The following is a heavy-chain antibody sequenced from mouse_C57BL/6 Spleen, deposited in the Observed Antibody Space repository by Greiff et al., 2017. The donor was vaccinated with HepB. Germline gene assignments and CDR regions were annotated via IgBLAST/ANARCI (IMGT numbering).Heavy chain of an antibody. V-gene: IGHV1-64*01. CDR1: GYTFTSYW. CDR2: IHPNSGST. CDR3: ATFITTSDFDY. J-gene: IGHJ2*01. Sequence: QVQLQQPGDELVKPGASVKLSCKASGYTFTSYWMHWVKQRPGQGLEWIGMIHPNSGSTNYNEKFKSKATLTVDKSSSTAYMQLSSLTSEDSAVYYCATFITTSDFDYWGQGTTLTVSS. D-gene: IGHD1-1*01.